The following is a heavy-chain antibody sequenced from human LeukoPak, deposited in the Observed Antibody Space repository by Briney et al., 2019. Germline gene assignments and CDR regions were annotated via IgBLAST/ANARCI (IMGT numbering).Heavy chain of an antibody. CDR2: ISGSGGST. CDR1: GFTFSSYA. V-gene: IGHV3-23*01. Sequence: GGSLRLSCAASGFTFSSYAMSWVRQAPGKGLEWVSAISGSGGSTYYADSVKGRFTISRDNSKNTLYLQMNSLRAEDTAVYYCARGTMVRGVIRTPFDYWGQGTLVTVSS. J-gene: IGHJ4*02. CDR3: ARGTMVRGVIRTPFDY. D-gene: IGHD3-10*01.